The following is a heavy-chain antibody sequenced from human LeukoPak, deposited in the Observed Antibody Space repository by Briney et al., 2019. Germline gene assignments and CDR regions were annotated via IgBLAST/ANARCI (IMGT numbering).Heavy chain of an antibody. D-gene: IGHD3-22*01. CDR3: ARISDYYDSSGYRDYFDY. J-gene: IGHJ4*02. Sequence: SVKVSCKASGGTFSSYAISWVRQAPGQGLEWMGRIIPVFGTANYAQKFQGRVTITTDESTSTAYMELSSLRSEDTAVYYCARISDYYDSSGYRDYFDYWGQGTLVTVSS. CDR2: IIPVFGTA. V-gene: IGHV1-69*05. CDR1: GGTFSSYA.